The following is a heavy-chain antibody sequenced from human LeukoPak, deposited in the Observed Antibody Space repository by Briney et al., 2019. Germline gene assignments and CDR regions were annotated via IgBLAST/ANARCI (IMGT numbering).Heavy chain of an antibody. CDR3: AKGGSGWDEYFQH. CDR2: IWYDGSNK. J-gene: IGHJ1*01. CDR1: GFTFSTYG. D-gene: IGHD6-19*01. V-gene: IGHV3-33*06. Sequence: GRSLRLSCAASGFTFSTYGMHWVRQAPGKGLEWVAVIWYDGSNKYYTDSVKGRFTMSRDNSKNTLYLQMNSLRAEVTAVYYCAKGGSGWDEYFQHWGQGTLVTVSS.